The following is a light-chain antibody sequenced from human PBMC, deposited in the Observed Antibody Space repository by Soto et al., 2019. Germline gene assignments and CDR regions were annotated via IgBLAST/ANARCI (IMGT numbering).Light chain of an antibody. J-gene: IGKJ2*01. CDR2: KAS. V-gene: IGKV1-5*03. Sequence: DIQMTQSPSTLSASVGDGVTITCRASQTISNWLAWYQRKPGKAPDLLIYKASSLEIGVPSRFSGSGSGTEFTLTISSLQPEDFASYYCQQYNSYPYTFGQGTKLEIK. CDR1: QTISNW. CDR3: QQYNSYPYT.